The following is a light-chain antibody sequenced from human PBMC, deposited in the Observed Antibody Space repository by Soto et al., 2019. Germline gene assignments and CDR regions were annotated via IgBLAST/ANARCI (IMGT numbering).Light chain of an antibody. V-gene: IGLV2-14*01. CDR2: DVS. J-gene: IGLJ1*01. CDR3: SSYTSSSTLV. Sequence: QSVLIQPASVSGSPGQSITISCTGNSSEVGGYNYVSWYQQHPGKAPKLMIYDVSNRPSGVSNRFSGSKSGNTASLTISGLQAEDEADYYCSSYTSSSTLVFGTGTKVTVL. CDR1: SSEVGGYNY.